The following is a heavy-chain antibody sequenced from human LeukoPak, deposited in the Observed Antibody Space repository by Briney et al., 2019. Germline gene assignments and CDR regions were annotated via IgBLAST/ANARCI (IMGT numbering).Heavy chain of an antibody. Sequence: SETLSLTCAVSGYSISSGYYWGWIRQPPGKGLEWIGSIYHSGSTYYNPSPKSRVTISVDKSKNQFSLKLSSVTAADTAVYYCARQVGDTYYFDCWGQGTLVTVSS. CDR2: IYHSGST. J-gene: IGHJ4*02. CDR3: ARQVGDTYYFDC. D-gene: IGHD4-17*01. V-gene: IGHV4-38-2*01. CDR1: GYSISSGYY.